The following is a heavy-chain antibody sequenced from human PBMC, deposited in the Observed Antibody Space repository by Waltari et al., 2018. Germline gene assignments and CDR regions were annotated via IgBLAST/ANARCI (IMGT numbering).Heavy chain of an antibody. CDR2: IHSGGNT. D-gene: IGHD4-17*01. V-gene: IGHV3-53*01. CDR3: AKDRSYGHSLAN. CDR1: GFDVRSSY. Sequence: EVQLVESGGGLLHRGGSLRLSCAGPGFDVRSSYLNWVRQAPGKGLEWVSGIHSGGNTYYADSVKGRFTISRDNSKNTLYLQMNSLRAEDTAVYYCAKDRSYGHSLANWGQGTLVTVSS. J-gene: IGHJ4*02.